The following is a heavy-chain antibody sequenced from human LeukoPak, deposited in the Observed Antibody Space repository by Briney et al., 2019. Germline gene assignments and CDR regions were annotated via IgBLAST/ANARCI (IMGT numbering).Heavy chain of an antibody. Sequence: SETLSLTCAVYGGSFSGYYWSWIRQPPGKGLEWIGEINHSGSTNYNPSLKSRVTISVDTSKNQFSLKLSSVTAADTAVYYCARGRARGIVVAPAATFDYWGQGTLVTVSS. J-gene: IGHJ4*02. V-gene: IGHV4-34*01. CDR3: ARGRARGIVVAPAATFDY. D-gene: IGHD2-2*01. CDR1: GGSFSGYY. CDR2: INHSGST.